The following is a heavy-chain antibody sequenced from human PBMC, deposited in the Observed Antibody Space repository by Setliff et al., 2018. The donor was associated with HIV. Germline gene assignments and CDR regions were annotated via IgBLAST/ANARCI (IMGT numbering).Heavy chain of an antibody. V-gene: IGHV1-8*02. CDR3: ARGPYSGYDRGDYYYYYYMDV. J-gene: IGHJ6*03. Sequence: ASVKVSCKASGYTFVSYDINWVRQATGQGLEWMGWMNPNNGNTGYSQKFHGRVSMTTDSSTSTGYMELSGLRSEDTAVYYCARGPYSGYDRGDYYYYYYMDVWGKGTTVTVS. CDR2: MNPNNGNT. CDR1: GYTFVSYD. D-gene: IGHD5-12*01.